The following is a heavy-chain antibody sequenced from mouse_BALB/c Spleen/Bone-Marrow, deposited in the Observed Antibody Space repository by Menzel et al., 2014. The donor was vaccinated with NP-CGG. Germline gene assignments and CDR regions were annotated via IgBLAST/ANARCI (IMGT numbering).Heavy chain of an antibody. D-gene: IGHD1-1*01. V-gene: IGHV1-4*01. CDR2: INPSSAYT. Sequence: QVQLQQSEAELARPGASVKMSCQASGYTFTRYTMHWEKQRPGQGLEWIGYINPSSAYTNYNQKFKDKATLTADKSSSTAYMQLSSLTSEDSAVYYCTIRYYAMDYWGQGTSVTVSS. CDR3: TIRYYAMDY. J-gene: IGHJ4*01. CDR1: GYTFTRYT.